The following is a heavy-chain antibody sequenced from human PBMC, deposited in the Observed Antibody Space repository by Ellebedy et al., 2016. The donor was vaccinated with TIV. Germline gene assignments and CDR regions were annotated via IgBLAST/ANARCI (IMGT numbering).Heavy chain of an antibody. V-gene: IGHV3-64D*09. Sequence: GESLKISCSVSGFTFSSYAMHWVRQAPGKGLQYVSAISSNGVTTDYADSVEGRFTISRDNSKNTLDLQRSSLRPEDTAVYYCVKPWNSSSCYSNWFDPWGQGTLVIVSS. D-gene: IGHD6-13*01. CDR3: VKPWNSSSCYSNWFDP. J-gene: IGHJ5*02. CDR1: GFTFSSYA. CDR2: ISSNGVTT.